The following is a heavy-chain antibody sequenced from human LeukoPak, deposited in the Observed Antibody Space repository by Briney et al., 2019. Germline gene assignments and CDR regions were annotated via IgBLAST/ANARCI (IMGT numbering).Heavy chain of an antibody. CDR3: TSASRGYSYGFAEY. Sequence: SATLSLTCTVSGGSISSYYWSWIRQPPGKGLEWIGYMNFGERSNYNPSLKSRVTISVDTSKNQLSLNLNSVTAADTAVYYCTSASRGYSYGFAEYWGQGTLVTVSS. D-gene: IGHD5-18*01. CDR1: GGSISSYY. V-gene: IGHV4-59*01. CDR2: MNFGERS. J-gene: IGHJ4*02.